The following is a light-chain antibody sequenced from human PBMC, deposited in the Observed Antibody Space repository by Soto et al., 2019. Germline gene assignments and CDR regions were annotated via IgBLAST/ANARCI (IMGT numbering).Light chain of an antibody. J-gene: IGKJ1*01. V-gene: IGKV3-15*01. CDR3: QQYKNWLTWT. CDR2: GAS. CDR1: QSVSSS. Sequence: EIVLAQSPATLSLSRGERATLSCRASQSVSSSLAWYQHKPGQAPRLLIYGASTRATGIPARFSGSGSGTEFTLTISSLQSEDLAVYYCQQYKNWLTWTFGQGTKVDIK.